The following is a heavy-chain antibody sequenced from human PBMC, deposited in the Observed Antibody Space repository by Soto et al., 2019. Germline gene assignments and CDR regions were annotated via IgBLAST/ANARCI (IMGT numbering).Heavy chain of an antibody. CDR2: INHSGST. Sequence: SETLSLTCAVYGGSFSGYYWSWIRQPPGKGLEWIGEINHSGSTNYNPSLKSRVTISVDTSKNQFSLKLSSVTAADTAVYYCATAQQLVLLGFYFDYWGQGTLVTVSS. J-gene: IGHJ4*02. D-gene: IGHD6-13*01. CDR3: ATAQQLVLLGFYFDY. V-gene: IGHV4-34*01. CDR1: GGSFSGYY.